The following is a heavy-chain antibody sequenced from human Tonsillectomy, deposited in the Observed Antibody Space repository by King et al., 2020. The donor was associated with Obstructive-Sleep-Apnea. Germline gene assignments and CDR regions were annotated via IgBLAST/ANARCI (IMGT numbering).Heavy chain of an antibody. CDR1: GFTFSSYA. V-gene: IGHV3-23*04. J-gene: IGHJ4*02. D-gene: IGHD1-26*01. CDR2: ISGSGGST. Sequence: VQLVESGGGLVQPGGSLRLSCAASGFTFSSYAMSWVRQAPGKGLEWVSAISGSGGSTYYADSVKGRFTISRDNSNNTLYLQMNILRAEDTAVYYCAXSRKVGGVFDYWGQGTLVTVSS. CDR3: AXSRKVGGVFDY.